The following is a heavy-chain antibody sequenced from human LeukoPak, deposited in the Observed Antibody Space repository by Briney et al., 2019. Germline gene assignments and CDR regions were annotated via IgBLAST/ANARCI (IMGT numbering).Heavy chain of an antibody. Sequence: PGGSLRLSCAASGFTFSSYAMSWVRQAPGKGLEWVSAISGSGSSTYYADSVKGRFTISRDNSKNTLYLQMNSLRAEDTAVYYCAKPRKYQPHMDVWGKGTTVTVSS. CDR1: GFTFSSYA. D-gene: IGHD2-2*01. J-gene: IGHJ6*04. CDR2: ISGSGSST. CDR3: AKPRKYQPHMDV. V-gene: IGHV3-23*01.